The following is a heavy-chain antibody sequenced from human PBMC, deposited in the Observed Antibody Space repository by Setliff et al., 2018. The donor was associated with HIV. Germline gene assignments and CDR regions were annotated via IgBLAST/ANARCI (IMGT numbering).Heavy chain of an antibody. D-gene: IGHD5-12*01. CDR2: FDPEDGER. J-gene: IGHJ6*03. CDR1: GYTLAALS. Sequence: GASVKVSCKVFGYTLAALSMHWVRQAPGKGLEWMGGFDPEDGERINAEKFQGRVTMTRDTSISTAYMELSRLRSDDTAVYYCAREFGAGIRQIVAGEFYYMDVWGKGTTVTVS. V-gene: IGHV1-24*01. CDR3: AREFGAGIRQIVAGEFYYMDV.